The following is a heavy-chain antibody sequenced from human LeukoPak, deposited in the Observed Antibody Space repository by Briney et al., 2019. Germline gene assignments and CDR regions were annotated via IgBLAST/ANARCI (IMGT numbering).Heavy chain of an antibody. J-gene: IGHJ4*02. CDR3: ARDFKTILGVVDY. Sequence: GGSLRLSCAASGFTFSTYSMNWVRQAPGEGLEWVSSISSSSNYIYYADSVKGRFTISRDNAKNSLYLQMNSLRAEDTAVYYCARDFKTILGVVDYWGQGTLVTVSS. CDR2: ISSSSNYI. V-gene: IGHV3-21*01. D-gene: IGHD3-3*01. CDR1: GFTFSTYS.